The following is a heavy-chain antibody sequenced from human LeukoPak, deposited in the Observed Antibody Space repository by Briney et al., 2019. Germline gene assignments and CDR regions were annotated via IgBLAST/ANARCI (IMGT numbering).Heavy chain of an antibody. D-gene: IGHD6-13*01. CDR2: IYPGDSDT. V-gene: IGHV5-51*01. CDR1: GYSFTSYW. Sequence: GEALEISCKGSGYSFTSYWIGGVRQMPGKGVEWMGIIYPGDSDTRYSPSFQGQVTISADKSINTAYLQWSSLKASDTAMYYSARRASIAAAGIYYFDYWGQGTLVTVSS. J-gene: IGHJ4*02. CDR3: ARRASIAAAGIYYFDY.